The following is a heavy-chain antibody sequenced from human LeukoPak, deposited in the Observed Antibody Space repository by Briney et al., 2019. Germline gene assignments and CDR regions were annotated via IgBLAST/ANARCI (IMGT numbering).Heavy chain of an antibody. CDR3: ARDSTRYSSGWYRSYRDY. Sequence: ASVKVSCKASGCTFNNYGISWVRQVPGQGLEWMGWISAHSGNTNYAQKFQGRVTLTTETSTSTAYMEVKSLRSDDTAVYYCARDSTRYSSGWYRSYRDYWGQGTLLTVSS. CDR2: ISAHSGNT. D-gene: IGHD6-19*01. CDR1: GCTFNNYG. J-gene: IGHJ4*02. V-gene: IGHV1-18*01.